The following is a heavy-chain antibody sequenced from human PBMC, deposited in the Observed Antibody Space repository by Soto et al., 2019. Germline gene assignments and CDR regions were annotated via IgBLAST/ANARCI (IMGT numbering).Heavy chain of an antibody. CDR3: AKLSAVGATSPLDV. CDR2: LSDSGGGT. D-gene: IGHD1-26*01. Sequence: EVQLLESGGGLVQPGGSLRLSCAASGFTFSSYAMSWVRQAPGKGLEWVSTLSDSGGGTYYAESVKGRFTISRDNSKNTLFLQLNSLRAEDTALYYCAKLSAVGATSPLDVWGQGTTVTVSS. CDR1: GFTFSSYA. V-gene: IGHV3-23*01. J-gene: IGHJ6*02.